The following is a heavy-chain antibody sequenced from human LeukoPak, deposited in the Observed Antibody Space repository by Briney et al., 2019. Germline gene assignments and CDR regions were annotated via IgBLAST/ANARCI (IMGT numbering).Heavy chain of an antibody. D-gene: IGHD6-13*01. CDR3: ARQPLGIAVAGTDY. CDR2: INHSGST. Sequence: SETLSLTCAVYGGSFSGYYWSWIRQPPGKGLEWIGEINHSGSTNYNPSLKSRVTISVDTSKNQFSLKLSSVTAADTAVYYCARQPLGIAVAGTDYWGQGTLVTVSS. V-gene: IGHV4-34*01. CDR1: GGSFSGYY. J-gene: IGHJ4*02.